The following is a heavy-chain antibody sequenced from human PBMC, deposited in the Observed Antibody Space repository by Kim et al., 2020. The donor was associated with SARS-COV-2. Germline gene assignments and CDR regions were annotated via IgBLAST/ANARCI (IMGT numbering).Heavy chain of an antibody. J-gene: IGHJ4*02. D-gene: IGHD3-10*01. CDR1: GYTFTSYA. CDR3: ARERDGVGELFY. CDR2: INAGNGNT. V-gene: IGHV1-3*01. Sequence: ASVKVSCKASGYTFTSYAMHWVRQAPGQRLEWMGWINAGNGNTKYSQKFQGRVTITRDTSASTAYMELSSLRSEDTDVYYCARERDGVGELFYWGQGNLVTVSS.